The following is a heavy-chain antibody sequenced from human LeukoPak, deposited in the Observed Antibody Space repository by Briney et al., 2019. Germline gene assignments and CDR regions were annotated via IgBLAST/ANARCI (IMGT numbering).Heavy chain of an antibody. D-gene: IGHD3-22*01. CDR3: ARVKPYYYDSSGYPDY. CDR2: INTNTGNP. J-gene: IGHJ4*02. Sequence: ASVKVSCKASGYTFTSYAMNWVRQAPGQGLEWMGWINTNTGNPTYAQGFTGRFVFSLDTSVSTAYLQISSLKAEDTAVYYCARVKPYYYDSSGYPDYWGQGTLVTVSS. CDR1: GYTFTSYA. V-gene: IGHV7-4-1*02.